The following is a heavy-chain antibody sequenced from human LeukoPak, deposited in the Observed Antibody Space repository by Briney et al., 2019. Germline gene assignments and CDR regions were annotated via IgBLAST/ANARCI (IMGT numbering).Heavy chain of an antibody. CDR1: GFTFDHYA. Sequence: GGSLRLSCAASGFTFDHYAMHWVRQAPGKGLEWVSGISWNSGSIGYADSVKGRFTISRDNAKNSLYLQMNSLRAEDTALYYCAKAARYSSSWRSLYYYYGMDVWGQGTTVTVSS. D-gene: IGHD6-13*01. J-gene: IGHJ6*02. CDR3: AKAARYSSSWRSLYYYYGMDV. V-gene: IGHV3-9*01. CDR2: ISWNSGSI.